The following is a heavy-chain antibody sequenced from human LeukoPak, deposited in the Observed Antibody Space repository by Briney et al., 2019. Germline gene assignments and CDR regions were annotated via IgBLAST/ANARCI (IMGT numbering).Heavy chain of an antibody. CDR1: GYTFTSYG. Sequence: SVKVSCKASGYTFTSYGISWVRQAPGQGLEWMGGIIPIFGTANYAQKFQGRVTITADESTSTAYMELSSLRSEDTAVYYCARSRGLLWFGELPYWGQGTLVTVSS. D-gene: IGHD3-10*01. CDR3: ARSRGLLWFGELPY. J-gene: IGHJ4*02. V-gene: IGHV1-69*13. CDR2: IIPIFGTA.